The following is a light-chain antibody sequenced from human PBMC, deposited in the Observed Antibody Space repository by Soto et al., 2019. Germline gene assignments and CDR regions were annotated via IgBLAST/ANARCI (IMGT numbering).Light chain of an antibody. CDR3: LQYDDWHRT. Sequence: EIVMTQSPAILSVSPGDRATLSCRAGQSVSNNLAWYQQKPGQTPRLVIYGASNRATGVPARFSGSGSGTDFTLTISSQQSEDFAVYYCLQYDDWHRTFGQGTKVEIK. J-gene: IGKJ1*01. CDR1: QSVSNN. CDR2: GAS. V-gene: IGKV3-15*01.